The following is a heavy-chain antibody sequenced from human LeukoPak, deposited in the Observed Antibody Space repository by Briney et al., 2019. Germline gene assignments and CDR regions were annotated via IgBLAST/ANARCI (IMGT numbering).Heavy chain of an antibody. Sequence: SETLSLNSTVSGGSISSGGYYWSGIRQHPEKSLKWIGYIYYSGSTYYNPSLKSRVTISVDTSKNQFSLKLSSVTAADTAVYYCARDDVAAANFDYWGQGTLVTVSS. CDR3: ARDDVAAANFDY. D-gene: IGHD6-13*01. CDR2: IYYSGST. CDR1: GGSISSGGYY. J-gene: IGHJ4*02. V-gene: IGHV4-31*03.